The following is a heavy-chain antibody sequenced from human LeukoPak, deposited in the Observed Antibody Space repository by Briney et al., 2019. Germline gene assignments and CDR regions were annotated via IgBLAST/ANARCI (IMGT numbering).Heavy chain of an antibody. V-gene: IGHV4-4*07. CDR1: RGSTSTYY. J-gene: IGHJ3*02. Sequence: PSETLSLTCTVSRGSTSTYYWSWIRQPAGKGLEWIGRIYPSGNTNFNPSLKSRVTMSVDTSKNQFSLKLSSVTAADTAVYYCARGTYYYDSSGYYYSPNDAFDIWGQGTMVTVSS. CDR2: IYPSGNT. D-gene: IGHD3-22*01. CDR3: ARGTYYYDSSGYYYSPNDAFDI.